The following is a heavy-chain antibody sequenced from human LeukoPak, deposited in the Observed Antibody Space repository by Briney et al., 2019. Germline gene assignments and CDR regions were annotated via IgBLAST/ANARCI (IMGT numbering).Heavy chain of an antibody. CDR3: ARDWVQYDLPRYSDC. J-gene: IGHJ4*02. CDR2: LYSGGGT. CDR1: GLTVSSNY. D-gene: IGHD2-8*01. Sequence: GGSLRLSCAASGLTVSSNYMSWVRQAPGKGLEWVSGLYSGGGTYYADSVKGRFDISRDNSKNTLYLQMNSLRAEDTAVYYCARDWVQYDLPRYSDCWGQGALVAVSS. V-gene: IGHV3-66*01.